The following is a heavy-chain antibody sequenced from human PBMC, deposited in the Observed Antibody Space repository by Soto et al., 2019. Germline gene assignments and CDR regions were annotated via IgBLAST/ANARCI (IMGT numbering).Heavy chain of an antibody. CDR3: ARDNCGYCHTY. V-gene: IGHV4-61*01. D-gene: IGHD3-22*01. Sequence: NPSETLSLTCSVSGGSVNSANYYWSWMRQPPGKGLEWIGFIYYNGNTKYNPSLKSRVTISLDTSKNQFSLNLTSVTAADAAVDYCARDNCGYCHTYWGQGNLVTASS. CDR1: GGSVNSANYY. CDR2: IYYNGNT. J-gene: IGHJ4*02.